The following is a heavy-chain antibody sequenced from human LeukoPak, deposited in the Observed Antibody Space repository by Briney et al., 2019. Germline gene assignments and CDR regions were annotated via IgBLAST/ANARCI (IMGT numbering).Heavy chain of an antibody. CDR2: IYHSGST. J-gene: IGHJ5*02. D-gene: IGHD4-11*01. CDR3: ARTTVTNNWFDP. Sequence: SETLSLXCAVSGYSISSGYYWGWIRQPPGKGLEWIGSIYHSGSTYYNPSLKSRVTISVDTSKNHFSLKLTSVTAADTAVYYCARTTVTNNWFDPWGQGTLATVSS. CDR1: GYSISSGYY. V-gene: IGHV4-38-2*01.